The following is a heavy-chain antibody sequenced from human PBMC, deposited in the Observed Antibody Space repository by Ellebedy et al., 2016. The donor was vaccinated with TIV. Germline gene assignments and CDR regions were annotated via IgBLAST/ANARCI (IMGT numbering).Heavy chain of an antibody. V-gene: IGHV3-23*01. J-gene: IGHJ2*01. CDR3: AKSQIPTYYDFWSGLRYWYFDL. CDR1: GFTFSSYA. D-gene: IGHD3-3*01. CDR2: ISGSGGST. Sequence: GGSLRLXCAASGFTFSSYAMSWVRQAPGKGLEWVSAISGSGGSTYYADSVKGRFTISRDNSKNTLYLQMNSLRAEDTAVYYCAKSQIPTYYDFWSGLRYWYFDLWGRGTLVTVSS.